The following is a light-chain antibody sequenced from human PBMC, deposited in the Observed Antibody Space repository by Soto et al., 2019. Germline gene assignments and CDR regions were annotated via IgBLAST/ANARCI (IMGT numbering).Light chain of an antibody. CDR3: QQRNNWPIT. V-gene: IGKV1-8*01. CDR1: QGISSY. Sequence: AIRMTQSPSSFSASTGDRVTITCRASQGISSYLAWYQQKPGKAPKLLIYAASTLQSGVPSRFSGSGSGTDFTLTISCLQSEDFALYYCQQRNNWPITFGQGTRLEIK. CDR2: AAS. J-gene: IGKJ5*01.